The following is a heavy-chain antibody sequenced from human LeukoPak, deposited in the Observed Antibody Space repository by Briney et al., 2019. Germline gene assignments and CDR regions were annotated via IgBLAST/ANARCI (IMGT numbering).Heavy chain of an antibody. D-gene: IGHD2-15*01. Sequence: GASVKVSCKASGYTFTSYGISWVRQAPGQGLEWMGWISAYNGNTNYAQKLQGRVTMTTDTSTSTAYMELRSLRSDDTAVYYCASRYCSGGSCCRGAFDIWGQGTMVTVSS. J-gene: IGHJ3*02. CDR3: ASRYCSGGSCCRGAFDI. CDR2: ISAYNGNT. CDR1: GYTFTSYG. V-gene: IGHV1-18*01.